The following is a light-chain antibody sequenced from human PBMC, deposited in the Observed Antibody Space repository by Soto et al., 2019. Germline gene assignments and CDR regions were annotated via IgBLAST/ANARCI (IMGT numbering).Light chain of an antibody. V-gene: IGLV1-40*01. CDR1: SSNIGAGYD. Sequence: QSVLTQPPSVSGAPGQRVTISCTGSSSNIGAGYDVHWYQQLPGTAPKLLIYGNSNRPSGVLDRFSGSKSGTSASLAITGLQAEDEADYYCQSYDSSRVEVFGGGTKLTVL. CDR3: QSYDSSRVEV. CDR2: GNS. J-gene: IGLJ2*01.